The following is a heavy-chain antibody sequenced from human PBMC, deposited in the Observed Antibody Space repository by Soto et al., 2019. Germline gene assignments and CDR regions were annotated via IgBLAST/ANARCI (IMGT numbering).Heavy chain of an antibody. J-gene: IGHJ4*02. CDR2: ISGSGGST. CDR1: GFTFSSYA. D-gene: IGHD5-18*01. CDR3: AKGRYSYGYLFDY. V-gene: IGHV3-23*01. Sequence: LRLSCAASGFTFSSYAMSWVRQAPGKGLEWVSAISGSGGSTYYADSVKGRFTISRDNSKNTLYLQMNSLRAEDTAVYYCAKGRYSYGYLFDYWGQGTLVTVSS.